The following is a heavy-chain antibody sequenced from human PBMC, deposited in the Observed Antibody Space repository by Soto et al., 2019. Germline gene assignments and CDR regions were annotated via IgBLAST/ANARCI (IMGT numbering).Heavy chain of an antibody. CDR3: AKERVRDFDG. CDR1: GFTFDDHA. J-gene: IGHJ4*02. Sequence: VQLVESGGGLVRPGGSLRLSCAASGFTFDDHAMHWVRQAPGKGLEWISAITWNSVALDYADSVKGRFTISRDNAKNSLYLQMNSLRPEDKALYYCAKERVRDFDGWGQGTLVTVSS. CDR2: ITWNSVAL. D-gene: IGHD3-9*01. V-gene: IGHV3-9*01.